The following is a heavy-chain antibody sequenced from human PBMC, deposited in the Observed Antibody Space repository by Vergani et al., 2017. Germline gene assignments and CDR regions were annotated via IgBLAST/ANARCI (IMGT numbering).Heavy chain of an antibody. CDR2: IKQDGSEK. V-gene: IGHV3-7*01. J-gene: IGHJ4*02. CDR3: ARVVTTWEVISSTYYFDY. CDR1: GFTFSNAW. Sequence: EVQLVESVGGLVKPGGSLRLSCAASGFTFSNAWMSWVRQAPGKGLEWVANIKQDGSEKYYVDSVKGRFTISRDNDKNSLYLQMNSLRAEDTAVYYCARVVTTWEVISSTYYFDYWGQGTLVTVSS. D-gene: IGHD4-11*01.